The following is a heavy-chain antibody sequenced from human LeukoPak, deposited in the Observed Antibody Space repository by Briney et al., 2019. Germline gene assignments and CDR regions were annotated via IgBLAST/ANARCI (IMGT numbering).Heavy chain of an antibody. CDR3: ARDGSPCYDSSGTEADY. J-gene: IGHJ4*02. D-gene: IGHD3-22*01. Sequence: ASVKVSCKASGYTFTSYYMHWVRQAPGQGLEWMGIINPSGGSTSYAQKFQGRVTMTRDTSTSTVYMELSSLRSEDTAVYYCARDGSPCYDSSGTEADYWGQGTLVTVSS. V-gene: IGHV1-46*01. CDR1: GYTFTSYY. CDR2: INPSGGST.